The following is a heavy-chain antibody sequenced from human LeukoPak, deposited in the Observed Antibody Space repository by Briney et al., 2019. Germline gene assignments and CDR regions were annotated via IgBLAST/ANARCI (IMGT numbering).Heavy chain of an antibody. J-gene: IGHJ4*02. Sequence: ASVKVSCKASGYTFTSYGISWVRQAPGQGLQWMGWISTYNGNTNYVQKLQGRVTMTTDTSTSTAYMELRSLRSDDTAVYYCARDLSDIVLMVYAPRGDYWGQGTLVTVSS. CDR1: GYTFTSYG. D-gene: IGHD2-8*01. V-gene: IGHV1-18*01. CDR2: ISTYNGNT. CDR3: ARDLSDIVLMVYAPRGDY.